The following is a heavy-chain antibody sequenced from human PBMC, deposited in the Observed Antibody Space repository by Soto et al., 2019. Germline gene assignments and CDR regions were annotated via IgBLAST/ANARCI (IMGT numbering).Heavy chain of an antibody. V-gene: IGHV3-33*01. Sequence: GGSLRLSCAASGFTFSSYGMHWVRQAPGKGLEWVAVIWYDGSNKYYADSVKGRFTISRDNSKNTLYLQMNSLRAEDTAVYYCARVGRAGSYGPDYYYYYMDVWGKGTTVTVSS. CDR3: ARVGRAGSYGPDYYYYYMDV. CDR2: IWYDGSNK. CDR1: GFTFSSYG. D-gene: IGHD5-18*01. J-gene: IGHJ6*03.